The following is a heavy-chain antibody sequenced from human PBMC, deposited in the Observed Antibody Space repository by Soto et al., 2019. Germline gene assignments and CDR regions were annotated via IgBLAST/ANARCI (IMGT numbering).Heavy chain of an antibody. J-gene: IGHJ4*02. CDR1: GFTFSNYW. Sequence: GGSLRLSCAASGFTFSNYWMHWVRQAPGKGLVWVSRINTDGRYTSYADSVKGRFTISRDNAQNTLNLQMDSLRAEDTAVYYCARDTNSLDYWGQGTLVTVSS. CDR2: INTDGRYT. CDR3: ARDTNSLDY. V-gene: IGHV3-74*01. D-gene: IGHD1-1*01.